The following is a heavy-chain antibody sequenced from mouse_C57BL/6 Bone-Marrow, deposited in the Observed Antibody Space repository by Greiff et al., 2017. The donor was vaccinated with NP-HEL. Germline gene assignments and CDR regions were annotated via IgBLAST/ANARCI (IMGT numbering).Heavy chain of an antibody. CDR1: GFTFSDFY. CDR3: ARDADSGPFAY. CDR2: SRNKANDYTT. D-gene: IGHD3-2*02. J-gene: IGHJ3*01. V-gene: IGHV7-1*01. Sequence: EVQLVESGGGLVQSGRSLRLSCATSGFTFSDFYMEWVRQAPGKGLEWIAASRNKANDYTTEYSASVKGRFIVSRDTSQSILYLQMNALRAEDTAIYYCARDADSGPFAYWGQGTLVTVSA.